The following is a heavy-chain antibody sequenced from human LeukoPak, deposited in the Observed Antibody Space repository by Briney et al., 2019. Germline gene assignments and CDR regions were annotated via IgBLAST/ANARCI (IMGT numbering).Heavy chain of an antibody. CDR2: ISSSSSTI. CDR3: ARSYDFWSGYYPRFDY. V-gene: IGHV3-48*01. D-gene: IGHD3-3*01. CDR1: GFTFSSYA. J-gene: IGHJ4*02. Sequence: AGGSLRLSCAASGFTFSSYAMSWVRQAPGKGLEWVSYISSSSSTIYYADSVKGRFTISRDNAKNSLYLQMNSLRAEDTAVYYCARSYDFWSGYYPRFDYWGQGTLVTVSS.